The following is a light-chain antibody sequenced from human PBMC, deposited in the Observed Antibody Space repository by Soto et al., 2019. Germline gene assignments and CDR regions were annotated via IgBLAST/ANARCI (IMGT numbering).Light chain of an antibody. CDR3: QNYHLALGT. V-gene: IGKV1-27*01. CDR1: RASINN. Sequence: DIQMTQSPSPCSPPGGTTVPTLAGAIRASINNLAWYQQRPGKVPNLLIYGASTLHSGVPSRFRGSGSGTHFTLTISSLQPEDVATYYCQNYHLALGTFGQGTRLEIK. J-gene: IGKJ5*01. CDR2: GAS.